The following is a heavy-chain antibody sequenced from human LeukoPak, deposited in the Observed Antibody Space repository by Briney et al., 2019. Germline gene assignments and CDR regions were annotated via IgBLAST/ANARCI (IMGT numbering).Heavy chain of an antibody. D-gene: IGHD3-10*01. CDR3: ARDLFTMVRGVINYYMDV. J-gene: IGHJ6*03. V-gene: IGHV3-48*03. Sequence: GGSLRLSCAASGFTFSSYEMNWVRQAPGKGLEWVSYISSSGSTIYYADSVKGRFTISRDNAKNSLYLQMNSLRAEDTAVYYCARDLFTMVRGVINYYMDVWGKGTTVTISS. CDR2: ISSSGSTI. CDR1: GFTFSSYE.